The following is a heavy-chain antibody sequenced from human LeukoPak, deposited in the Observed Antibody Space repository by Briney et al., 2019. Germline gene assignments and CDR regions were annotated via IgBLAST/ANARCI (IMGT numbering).Heavy chain of an antibody. D-gene: IGHD3-3*01. CDR3: AIDFWSGYSDY. V-gene: IGHV3-30*04. CDR1: GFTFSSYA. J-gene: IGHJ4*02. CDR2: IRYDGNNK. Sequence: PGRSLRLSCAASGFTFSSYAMHWVRQAPGKGLEWVAYIRYDGNNKQYADSVKGRFTISRDNSKNTLYLQMNSLRVEDTAVYYCAIDFWSGYSDYWGEGTLVTVSS.